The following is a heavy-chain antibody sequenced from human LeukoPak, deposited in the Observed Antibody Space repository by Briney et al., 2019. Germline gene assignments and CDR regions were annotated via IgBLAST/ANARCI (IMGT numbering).Heavy chain of an antibody. Sequence: SVKVSCKASGGTFSSYAISWVRQAPGQGLEWMGGIIPIFGTANYAQKFQGRVTITADESTSTAYMELSSLRSADTAVYYCARHADYDSSGYRLFDYWGQGTLVTVSS. CDR3: ARHADYDSSGYRLFDY. V-gene: IGHV1-69*13. D-gene: IGHD3-22*01. J-gene: IGHJ4*02. CDR2: IIPIFGTA. CDR1: GGTFSSYA.